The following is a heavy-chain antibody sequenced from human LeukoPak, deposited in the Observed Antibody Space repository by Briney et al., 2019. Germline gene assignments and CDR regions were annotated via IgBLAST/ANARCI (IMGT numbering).Heavy chain of an antibody. CDR1: GFTFTEYA. J-gene: IGHJ4*02. Sequence: PGRSLRLSCAASGFTFTEYAVTWVRQAPGKGLEWVSAISSSGGSIYYADSVKGHFTISRDNSKNTVYLQMNSLRVEDTAVYYCAKISSGYDRIDYWGQGTLVTVSS. CDR3: AKISSGYDRIDY. CDR2: ISSSGGSI. V-gene: IGHV3-23*01. D-gene: IGHD5-12*01.